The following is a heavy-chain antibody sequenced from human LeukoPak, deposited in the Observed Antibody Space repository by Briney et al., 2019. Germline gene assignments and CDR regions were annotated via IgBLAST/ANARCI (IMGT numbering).Heavy chain of an antibody. J-gene: IGHJ4*02. D-gene: IGHD7-27*01. V-gene: IGHV6-1*01. Sequence: SQTLSLTCAISGDSVSSNSAGWHWIRQSPSKGLEWLGRTYYRSKRYNDYTISVKSRITINPDTSKNQFSLRLNSVTPEDTAVYYCARSVNWAFDSWGQGILVTVSS. CDR1: GDSVSSNSAG. CDR3: ARSVNWAFDS. CDR2: TYYRSKRYN.